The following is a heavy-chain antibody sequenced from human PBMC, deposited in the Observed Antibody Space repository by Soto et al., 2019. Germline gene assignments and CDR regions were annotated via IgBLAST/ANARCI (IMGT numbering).Heavy chain of an antibody. D-gene: IGHD6-19*01. J-gene: IGHJ5*01. V-gene: IGHV3-64D*08. CDR2: INANGYST. CDR1: GFTFTDFA. CDR3: VKYARFSFDNSGFWDPWFDP. Sequence: GGSLRLSCSASGFTFTDFAMHWVRQAPGKGLEYVSAINANGYSTYYTDSVKGRFTISRDNSRSIVFLQMSSLRPEDTAVYYCVKYARFSFDNSGFWDPWFDPWGQGTLVTVSS.